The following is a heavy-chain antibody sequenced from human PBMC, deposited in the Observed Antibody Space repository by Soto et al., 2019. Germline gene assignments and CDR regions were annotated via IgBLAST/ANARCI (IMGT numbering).Heavy chain of an antibody. CDR2: IYWDDDK. Sequence: KESGPTLVKPTQTLTLTCTFSGFSLSTSGVGVGWIRQPPGKALEWLAVIYWDDDKRYSPSLKSRLTITKDTSKNQVVHTLTNVDTVDTATYYCARGGWTTYYSPFFDYWGQGTLVTVSS. V-gene: IGHV2-5*02. CDR1: GFSLSTSGVG. J-gene: IGHJ4*02. CDR3: ARGGWTTYYSPFFDY. D-gene: IGHD3-10*01.